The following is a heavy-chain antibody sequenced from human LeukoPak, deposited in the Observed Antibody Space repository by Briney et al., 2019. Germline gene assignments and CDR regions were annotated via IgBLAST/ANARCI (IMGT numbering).Heavy chain of an antibody. V-gene: IGHV1-69*06. D-gene: IGHD3-22*01. J-gene: IGHJ4*02. CDR1: GGTFSSYA. CDR3: ATSDSSGYYHDY. Sequence: ASVKVSCKASGGTFSSYAISWVRQAPGQGLEWMGGIIPIFGTANYAQKFQGRVTITADKSTSTAYMELSSLRSEDTAVYYCATSDSSGYYHDYWGQGTLVTVSS. CDR2: IIPIFGTA.